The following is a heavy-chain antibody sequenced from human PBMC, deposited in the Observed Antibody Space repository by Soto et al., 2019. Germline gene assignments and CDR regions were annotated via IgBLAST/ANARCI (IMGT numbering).Heavy chain of an antibody. D-gene: IGHD5-12*01. CDR2: INAGNGNT. CDR3: ARVQRCGSGYYRDY. V-gene: IGHV1-3*01. J-gene: IGHJ4*02. CDR1: GYTFTSYA. Sequence: QVQLVQSGAEVKKPGASVKVSCKASGYTFTSYAMHWLRQAPGQRLEWMGWINAGNGNTKYSQKFQGIVTITRDTPASTAYMELSSMRSESTAVYYCARVQRCGSGYYRDYWGQGTLVTVSS.